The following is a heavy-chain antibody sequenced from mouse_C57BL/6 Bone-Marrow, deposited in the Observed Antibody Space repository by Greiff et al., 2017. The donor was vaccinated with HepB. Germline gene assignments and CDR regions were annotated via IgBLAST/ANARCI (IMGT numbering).Heavy chain of an antibody. CDR1: GYTFTSYW. CDR3: AREGLLWPYAMDY. V-gene: IGHV1-50*01. CDR2: IDPSDSYT. J-gene: IGHJ4*01. Sequence: QVQLQQPGAELVKPGASVKLSCKASGYTFTSYWMQWVKQRPGQGLEWIGEIDPSDSYTNYNQKFKGKATLTVDTSSSTAYMQLSSLTSEVSAVYYCAREGLLWPYAMDYWGQGTSVTVSS. D-gene: IGHD2-1*01.